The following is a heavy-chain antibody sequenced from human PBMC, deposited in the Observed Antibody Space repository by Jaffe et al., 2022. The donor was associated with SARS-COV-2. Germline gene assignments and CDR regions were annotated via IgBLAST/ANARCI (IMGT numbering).Heavy chain of an antibody. CDR1: GFTFSSYS. CDR2: ISSSSSYI. V-gene: IGHV3-21*01. D-gene: IGHD3-10*01. CDR3: ARDLHMYYYGSGSPLGY. Sequence: EVQLVESGGGLVKPGGSLRLSCAASGFTFSSYSMNWVRQAPGKGLEWVSSISSSSSYIYYADSVKGRFTISRDNAKNSLYLQMNSLRAEDTAVYYCARDLHMYYYGSGSPLGYWGQGTLVTVSS. J-gene: IGHJ4*02.